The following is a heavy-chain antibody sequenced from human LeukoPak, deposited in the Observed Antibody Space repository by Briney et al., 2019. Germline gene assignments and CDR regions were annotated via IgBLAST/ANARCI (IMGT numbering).Heavy chain of an antibody. D-gene: IGHD4-17*01. CDR2: ISSSSSTI. CDR3: ARATRSYYRDYLSAFDI. CDR1: GFTFSSYS. V-gene: IGHV3-48*01. J-gene: IGHJ3*02. Sequence: PGGSLRLSCAASGFTFSSYSMNWVRQAPGKGLEWVSYISSSSSTIYYADSVKGRFTISRDNAKNSLYLQMNSLRAEDTAVYYCARATRSYYRDYLSAFDIWGQGTMITVSS.